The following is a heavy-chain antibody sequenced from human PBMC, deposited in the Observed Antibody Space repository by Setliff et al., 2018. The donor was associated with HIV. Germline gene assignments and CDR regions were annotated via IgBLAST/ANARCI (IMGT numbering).Heavy chain of an antibody. CDR1: GESFSAYS. D-gene: IGHD4-4*01. J-gene: IGHJ4*02. V-gene: IGHV4-34*01. CDR3: ARAFLAYRAVDF. CDR2: INHSGST. Sequence: TLSLTCAVYGESFSAYSWTWIRQPPGKGLEWIGEINHSGSTTYNPSLRGRVTVSVDTSKNQFSLKLKSVTAADTAFYYCARAFLAYRAVDFWGQGTLVTVSS.